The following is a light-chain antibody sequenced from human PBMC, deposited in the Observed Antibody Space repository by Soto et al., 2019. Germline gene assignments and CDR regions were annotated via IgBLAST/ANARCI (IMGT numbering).Light chain of an antibody. J-gene: IGKJ1*01. CDR3: QQSYSTPPVT. V-gene: IGKV1-39*01. CDR2: AAS. CDR1: QSISSY. Sequence: EIEMTSSPSSLSEYVGDRVTITCRASQSISSYLNWYQQNPGKAPKLLIYAASSLQSGVPSRFSGSGSGTDFTLTISSLQPEDFATYYCQQSYSTPPVTFGQGTKVDIK.